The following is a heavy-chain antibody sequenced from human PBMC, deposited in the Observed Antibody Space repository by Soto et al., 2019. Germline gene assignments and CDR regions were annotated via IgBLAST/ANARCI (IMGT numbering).Heavy chain of an antibody. CDR3: ARDRDDYGSGNYYNHIDF. CDR1: GGIFSTYA. J-gene: IGHJ4*02. Sequence: QVQLVQSGAEVKKPGSSVKVSCKASGGIFSTYAISWLRQAPGQWLEGMGGIIPLFGSPNYAQRFQGRVSITADESKSTAYMELSRLRSEDTDVYYCARDRDDYGSGNYYNHIDFWGQGTLVTVSS. V-gene: IGHV1-69*01. CDR2: IIPLFGSP. D-gene: IGHD3-10*01.